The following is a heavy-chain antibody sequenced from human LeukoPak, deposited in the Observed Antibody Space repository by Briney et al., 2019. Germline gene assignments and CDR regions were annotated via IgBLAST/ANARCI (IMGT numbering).Heavy chain of an antibody. CDR1: GYTFTSYA. J-gene: IGHJ4*02. CDR3: ARGSGYDFGVIDY. D-gene: IGHD5-12*01. V-gene: IGHV1-3*02. CDR2: SNAGSGNT. Sequence: ASVKVSCKASGYTFTSYAMHWVRQAPGQGLEWMGWSNAGSGNTKYSQEFQGRVTITRDTSASTAYMELSSLRSEDMAVYYCARGSGYDFGVIDYWGQGTLVTVSS.